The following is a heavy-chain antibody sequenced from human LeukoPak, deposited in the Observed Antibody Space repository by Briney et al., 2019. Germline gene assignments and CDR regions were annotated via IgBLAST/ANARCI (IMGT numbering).Heavy chain of an antibody. J-gene: IGHJ5*02. CDR2: IYPGDSDP. Sequence: GESLKISCKGSGYSFTSYWIGCVRQMPGKGLEWMGIIYPGDSDPRYSPSFQGQVTISADKSISTAYLQWSSLKASDTAMYYCARLQNVVIPAASSNWFDPWGPGTLVTVSS. V-gene: IGHV5-51*01. CDR1: GYSFTSYW. D-gene: IGHD2-2*01. CDR3: ARLQNVVIPAASSNWFDP.